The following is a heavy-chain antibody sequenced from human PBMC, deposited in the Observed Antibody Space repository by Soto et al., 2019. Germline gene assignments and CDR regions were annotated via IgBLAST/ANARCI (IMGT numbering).Heavy chain of an antibody. D-gene: IGHD3-9*01. CDR2: IYYSGST. CDR1: GGSISSYY. Sequence: SETLSLTCTVSGGSISSYYWSWIRQPPGKGLEWIGYIYYSGSTNYNPSLRSRVTISVDTSKNQFSLKLSSVAAADTAVYYCARVYYDILTGPNWFDPWGQGTLVTVSS. V-gene: IGHV4-59*01. J-gene: IGHJ5*02. CDR3: ARVYYDILTGPNWFDP.